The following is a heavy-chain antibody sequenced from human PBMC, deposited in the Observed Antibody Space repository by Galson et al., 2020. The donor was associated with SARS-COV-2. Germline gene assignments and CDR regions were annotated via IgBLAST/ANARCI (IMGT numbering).Heavy chain of an antibody. CDR3: ARSQSGSYLSPFDS. CDR2: ISYDGSNK. J-gene: IGHJ5*01. CDR1: GFTFSSYA. D-gene: IGHD1-26*01. Sequence: QLGESLKISCAASGFTFSSYAMHWVRQAPGKGLEWVAVISYDGSNKYYADSVKGRFTISRDNSKNTLYLQMNSLRAEDTAVYYCARSQSGSYLSPFDSWGQGTLVTVSS. V-gene: IGHV3-30*04.